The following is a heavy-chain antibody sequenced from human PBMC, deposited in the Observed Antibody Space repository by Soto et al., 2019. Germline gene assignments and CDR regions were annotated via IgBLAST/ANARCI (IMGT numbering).Heavy chain of an antibody. CDR3: AKDLRAGSGYVFEY. J-gene: IGHJ4*02. D-gene: IGHD5-12*01. Sequence: EVQLLQSGGGLVQPGGSLRLSCAASGFTFTSYSMTWVRQTPGKGLEWVAAVNPGGYSTYYADSGKGRFTISRDNSNKTLYLQINRLGSEDTAVYYCAKDLRAGSGYVFEYRDQGTLVTVSS. CDR2: VNPGGYST. V-gene: IGHV3-23*01. CDR1: GFTFTSYS.